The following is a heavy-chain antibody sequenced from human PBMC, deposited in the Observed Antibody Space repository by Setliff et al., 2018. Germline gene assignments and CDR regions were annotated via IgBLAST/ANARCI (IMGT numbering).Heavy chain of an antibody. Sequence: GSLRLSCAASGFTFSTYWMSWVRQAPGKGLEWVANIKQDGSEKYYVDSVKGRFSISRDNAKNSLYLQMNSLRAEDTAVYYCASRGYSYDDAFDIWGQGTMVTVSS. CDR1: GFTFSTYW. D-gene: IGHD5-18*01. CDR3: ASRGYSYDDAFDI. J-gene: IGHJ3*02. CDR2: IKQDGSEK. V-gene: IGHV3-7*01.